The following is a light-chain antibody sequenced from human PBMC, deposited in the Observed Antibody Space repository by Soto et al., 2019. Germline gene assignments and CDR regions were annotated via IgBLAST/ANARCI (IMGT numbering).Light chain of an antibody. CDR1: QTVRNNY. J-gene: IGKJ4*01. CDR3: QQFSNYPLT. Sequence: EFVLTQSPGTLSLSPGERATLSCRASQTVRNNYLAWYQQKPGQAPRLLIYDASSRATGIPDRFSGGGSGTDFTLTISRLEPEDFAVYYCQQFSNYPLTFGGGTKV. V-gene: IGKV3-20*01. CDR2: DAS.